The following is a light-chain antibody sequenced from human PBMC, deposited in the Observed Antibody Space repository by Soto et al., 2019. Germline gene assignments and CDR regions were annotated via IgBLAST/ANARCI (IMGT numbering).Light chain of an antibody. CDR2: GAS. CDR1: QSVSSN. J-gene: IGKJ1*01. V-gene: IGKV3-15*01. Sequence: EIVMTQSPATLSVSPGERATLSCRASQSVSSNLAWYQQKPGQAPRLLIYGASTRATGIPARCSGSGSGTEFTLTISSLQSEDFAVYYCQQYNIWPPGGTFGQGTKVEIK. CDR3: QQYNIWPPGGT.